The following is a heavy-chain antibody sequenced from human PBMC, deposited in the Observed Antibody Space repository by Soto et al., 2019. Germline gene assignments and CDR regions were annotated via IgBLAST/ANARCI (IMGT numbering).Heavy chain of an antibody. Sequence: QVQLVQSGAEVKKPGASVKVSCKASGYTFTSYAMHWVRQAPGQRLEWMGWINAGNGNTKYSQKFQGRVTITRDTSASTAYMELSSLRSEDTAVYYCARVYYGSGSYQNWFDPWGQGTLVTVSS. CDR1: GYTFTSYA. D-gene: IGHD3-10*01. CDR3: ARVYYGSGSYQNWFDP. J-gene: IGHJ5*02. CDR2: INAGNGNT. V-gene: IGHV1-3*01.